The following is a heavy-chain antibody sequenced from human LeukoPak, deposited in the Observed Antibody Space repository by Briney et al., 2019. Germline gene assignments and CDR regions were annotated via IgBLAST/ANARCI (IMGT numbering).Heavy chain of an antibody. V-gene: IGHV3-48*03. Sequence: GGSLRLSCAASGFTFRSYEMDWVRQAPGKGLEWVSHISSSGTTIYYADSVKGRFTISRDNAKNSLYLQMNRLRAEDTAVYYCAREVVTADAFDIWGQGTMVTVSS. CDR2: ISSSGTTI. CDR3: AREVVTADAFDI. J-gene: IGHJ3*02. CDR1: GFTFRSYE. D-gene: IGHD2-21*02.